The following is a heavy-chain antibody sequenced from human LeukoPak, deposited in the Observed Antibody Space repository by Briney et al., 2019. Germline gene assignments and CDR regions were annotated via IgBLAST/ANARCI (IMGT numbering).Heavy chain of an antibody. CDR1: GFTFRSHG. D-gene: IGHD3-10*01. CDR2: ISYDGSKK. J-gene: IGHJ4*02. V-gene: IGHV3-30-3*01. CDR3: ARDLSGSYSVDY. Sequence: GGSLRLSCAASGFTFRSHGMHWVRQAPGKGLEWAAVISYDGSKKDYADSVKGRFTISRDSSKNTVYLQTNSLRTEDTAFYYCARDLSGSYSVDYWGQGTLVTVSS.